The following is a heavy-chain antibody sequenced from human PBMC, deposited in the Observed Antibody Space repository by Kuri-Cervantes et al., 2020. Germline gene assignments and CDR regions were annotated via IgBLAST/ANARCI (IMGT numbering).Heavy chain of an antibody. CDR3: ARPHCSSTSCNLSPCRGHMDV. CDR1: AYTFNNYY. J-gene: IGHJ6*04. V-gene: IGHV1-46*02. Sequence: ASVKVSCKASAYTFNNYYMHWVRQAPGQGPEWMGIINPSDGSTSYAQKFQGRVTMTRDTSTSTVYMELSSLRSEDTAVYYCARPHCSSTSCNLSPCRGHMDVWGKGTTVTVSS. D-gene: IGHD2-2*01. CDR2: INPSDGST.